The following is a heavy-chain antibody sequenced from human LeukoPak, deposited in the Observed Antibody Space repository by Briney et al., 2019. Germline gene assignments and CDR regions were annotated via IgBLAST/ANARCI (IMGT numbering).Heavy chain of an antibody. CDR1: GYNFTTYW. Sequence: GESLKISCKGSGYNFTTYWIGWVRQMPGKGLEWMGIIYPGDSDTIYSPSFQGQVTISADKSISTAYLQWSSLKASDTAIYYCARHETGPYFDYWGQGTLVTVSS. D-gene: IGHD1-1*01. J-gene: IGHJ4*02. V-gene: IGHV5-51*01. CDR3: ARHETGPYFDY. CDR2: IYPGDSDT.